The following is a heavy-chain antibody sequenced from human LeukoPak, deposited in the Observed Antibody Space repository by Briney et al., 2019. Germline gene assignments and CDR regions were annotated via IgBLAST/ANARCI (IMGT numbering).Heavy chain of an antibody. CDR1: GYTFTSYA. CDR3: ARPGLNPVSYYFDY. CDR2: INTNTGNP. D-gene: IGHD4/OR15-4a*01. Sequence: ASVKVSCKASGYTFTSYAMNWVRQAPGQGLEWMGWINTNTGNPTYAQGFTGRFVFSLDTSVSTAYLQISSLKAEDTAVYYCARPGLNPVSYYFDYWGQGTLVTVSS. J-gene: IGHJ4*02. V-gene: IGHV7-4-1*02.